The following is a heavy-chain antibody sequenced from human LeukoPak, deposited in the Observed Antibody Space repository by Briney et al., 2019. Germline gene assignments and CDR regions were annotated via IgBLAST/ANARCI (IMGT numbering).Heavy chain of an antibody. V-gene: IGHV3-23*01. D-gene: IGHD3-9*01. J-gene: IGHJ6*02. Sequence: GGSLRLSCAASGFSFTSYAMSWVRQAPGKGLEWVSAISTGGGSTYYADSVKGRFTISRDNSKNTLSLQLNSLRAEDTAVYYCARSIGLTGGGVDVWGQGTTVTVSS. CDR3: ARSIGLTGGGVDV. CDR2: ISTGGGST. CDR1: GFSFTSYA.